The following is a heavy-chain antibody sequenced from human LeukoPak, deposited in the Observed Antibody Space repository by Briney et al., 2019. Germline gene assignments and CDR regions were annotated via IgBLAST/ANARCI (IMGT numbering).Heavy chain of an antibody. CDR1: GGTFSSYA. J-gene: IGHJ3*02. CDR2: IIPIFGTA. CDR3: ARVTASLGWAFDI. V-gene: IGHV1-69*13. D-gene: IGHD5-18*01. Sequence: ASVTVSCTASGGTFSSYAISWVRQAPGQGLEWMGGIIPIFGTANYAQKFQGRVTITADESTSTAYMELSSLRSEDTAVYYCARVTASLGWAFDIWGQGTMVTVSS.